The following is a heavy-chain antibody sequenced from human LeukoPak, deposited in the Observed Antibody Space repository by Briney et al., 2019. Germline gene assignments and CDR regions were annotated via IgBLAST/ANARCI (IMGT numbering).Heavy chain of an antibody. CDR3: TRDRGAFNLYDY. CDR2: IRSKAYGETA. Sequence: GGSLRLSCTASGFTFGDYAMSWIRQAPGKGLEWVGFIRSKAYGETADYAASVKGRFTISRDDSKAIAYLQMNSLKTEDTAVYHCTRDRGAFNLYDYWGQGTLVTVSS. J-gene: IGHJ4*02. CDR1: GFTFGDYA. D-gene: IGHD1-26*01. V-gene: IGHV3-49*03.